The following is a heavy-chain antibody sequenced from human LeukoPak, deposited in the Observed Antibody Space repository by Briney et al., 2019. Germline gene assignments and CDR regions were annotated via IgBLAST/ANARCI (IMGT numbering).Heavy chain of an antibody. CDR1: GFTFSNYW. V-gene: IGHV3-7*01. CDR3: ARVQV. CDR2: TKPDGSET. Sequence: PGGSLRLSCAASGFTFSNYWMSWVRQAPGKGLEWLANTKPDGSETHYVDSVKGRFTISRDNSKNTLYLQMNSLRAEDTAVYYCARVQVWGQGTLVTVSS. J-gene: IGHJ4*02.